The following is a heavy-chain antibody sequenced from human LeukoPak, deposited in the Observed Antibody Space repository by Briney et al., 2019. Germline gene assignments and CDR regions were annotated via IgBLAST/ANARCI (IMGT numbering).Heavy chain of an antibody. V-gene: IGHV1-8*01. CDR2: MNPNSGNT. Sequence: ASVKVSCKASGYTFPSYDIHWVRQATGQGLEWMGWMNPNSGNTGYAQKFQGRVTMTRNTSISTAYMELSSLRSEDTAVYYCAKSYDTSPNWFDTWGPGTLVTVSS. D-gene: IGHD3-22*01. CDR3: AKSYDTSPNWFDT. J-gene: IGHJ5*02. CDR1: GYTFPSYD.